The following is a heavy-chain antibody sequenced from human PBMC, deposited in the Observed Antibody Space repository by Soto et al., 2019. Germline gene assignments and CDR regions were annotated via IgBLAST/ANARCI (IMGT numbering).Heavy chain of an antibody. CDR1: GYTFTGYY. J-gene: IGHJ5*02. D-gene: IGHD3-3*01. CDR2: INPNSGGT. CDR3: ARVYDFWSGYYSPNWFDP. V-gene: IGHV1-2*02. Sequence: ASVKVSCKASGYTFTGYYMHLVRQAPGQGLEWMGWINPNSGGTNYAQKFQGRVTMTGDTSISTAYMELSRLRSDDTAVYYCARVYDFWSGYYSPNWFDPWGQGTLVTVS.